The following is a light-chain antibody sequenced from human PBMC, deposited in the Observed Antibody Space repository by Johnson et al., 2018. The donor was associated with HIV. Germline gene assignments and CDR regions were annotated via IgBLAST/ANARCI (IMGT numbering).Light chain of an antibody. CDR3: ATWDCSVSAYV. Sequence: QSVLTQPPSMSAAPGQKVTISCSTSSSNIGNNYVSWYQQLPGTAPKLLIYENNKRPSGIPDRFSGSRSGTSATLGITGLQTGDEADYYCATWDCSVSAYVFGTWTKVTVL. V-gene: IGLV1-51*02. CDR2: ENN. CDR1: SSNIGNNY. J-gene: IGLJ1*01.